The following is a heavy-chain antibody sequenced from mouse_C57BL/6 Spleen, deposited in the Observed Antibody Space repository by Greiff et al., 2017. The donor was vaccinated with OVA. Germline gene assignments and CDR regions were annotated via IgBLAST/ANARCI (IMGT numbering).Heavy chain of an antibody. CDR3: ARGGWLLPDY. Sequence: EVQLVESGPELVKPGASVKISCKASGYTFTDYYMNWVKQSHGKSLEWIGDINPNNGGTSYNQKFKGKATLTVDKSSSTAYMELRSLTSEDSAVYYCARGGWLLPDYWGQGTTLTVSS. J-gene: IGHJ2*01. CDR1: GYTFTDYY. D-gene: IGHD2-3*01. V-gene: IGHV1-26*01. CDR2: INPNNGGT.